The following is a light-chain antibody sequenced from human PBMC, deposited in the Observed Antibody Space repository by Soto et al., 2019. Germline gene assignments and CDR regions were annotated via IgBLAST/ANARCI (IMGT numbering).Light chain of an antibody. CDR1: QSVSSN. Sequence: EIGMTQSPATLSVSPGERATLSCRASQSVSSNLAWYQQKPGQAPRLLIYGASTRATGIPARFSGSGSGTEFTLTISSLQSEDFAVYYCQQYNNWPPCTFGQGTKVEIK. CDR3: QQYNNWPPCT. CDR2: GAS. J-gene: IGKJ1*01. V-gene: IGKV3-15*01.